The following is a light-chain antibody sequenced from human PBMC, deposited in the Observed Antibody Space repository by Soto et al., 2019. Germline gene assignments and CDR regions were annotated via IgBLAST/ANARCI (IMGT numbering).Light chain of an antibody. CDR2: GAS. CDR3: HHYSSWPPYP. CDR1: QSVSSD. Sequence: EIVMTQSPDTLSVSPGDRAALSCRTSQSVSSDLAWYQQKPGQAPRLLIYGASTRATGIPARFSGSGSGTEFPLTISSLQSEDFAVYYCHHYSSWPPYPLGQGTKLEIK. V-gene: IGKV3D-15*01. J-gene: IGKJ2*01.